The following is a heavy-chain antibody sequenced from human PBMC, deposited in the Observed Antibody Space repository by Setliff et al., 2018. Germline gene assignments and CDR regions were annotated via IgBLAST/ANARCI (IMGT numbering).Heavy chain of an antibody. CDR1: GYRFSSHW. Sequence: GESLKISCKGSGYRFSSHWIGWVRPMPGKGLEWMGIIYPGDSDTRYSPSFQGQVTISADKSISTAYLQWSSLKASDTAMYYCASSSGSSSNDAFDIWGQGTTVTVSS. CDR3: ASSSGSSSNDAFDI. V-gene: IGHV5-51*01. D-gene: IGHD1-26*01. CDR2: IYPGDSDT. J-gene: IGHJ3*02.